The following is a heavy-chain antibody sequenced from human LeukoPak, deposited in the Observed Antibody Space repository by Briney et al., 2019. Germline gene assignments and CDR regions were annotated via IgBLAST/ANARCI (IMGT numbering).Heavy chain of an antibody. Sequence: PSQTLSLTCTVSGGSISSPGYYWSWIRQHPGKGLEWIGYIYYYGSTYYNPSLKSRVTISVDTSKNQFSLKLSSVTAADTAVYYCARDIVVVPAVASDYYYYYGMDVWGQGTTVTVSS. CDR3: ARDIVVVPAVASDYYYYYGMDV. V-gene: IGHV4-31*03. J-gene: IGHJ6*02. CDR1: GGSISSPGYY. CDR2: IYYYGST. D-gene: IGHD2-2*01.